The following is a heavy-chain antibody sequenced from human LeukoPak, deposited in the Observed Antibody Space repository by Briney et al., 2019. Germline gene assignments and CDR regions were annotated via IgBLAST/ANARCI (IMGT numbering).Heavy chain of an antibody. CDR3: AKNHVLRYFDVHDAFDI. CDR1: GFTFSSYA. CDR2: ISGSGGST. Sequence: PGGSLRLSCAASGFTFSSYAMSWVRQAPGKGLEWVSAISGSGGSTYYADSVKGRFTISRDNSKNTLYLQMNSLRAEDTAVYYCAKNHVLRYFDVHDAFDIWGQGTMVTVSS. D-gene: IGHD3-9*01. J-gene: IGHJ3*02. V-gene: IGHV3-23*01.